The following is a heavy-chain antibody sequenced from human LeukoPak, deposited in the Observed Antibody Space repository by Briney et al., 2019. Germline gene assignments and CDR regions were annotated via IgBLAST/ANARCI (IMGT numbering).Heavy chain of an antibody. V-gene: IGHV3-7*01. J-gene: IGHJ4*02. Sequence: GGSLRLSCAASGFTFSSYSMNWVRQAPGKGLEWVANIKKDGSDKNYLGSVKGRFTISRDNAKNSLYVQMNSLRVEDTAVYYCVAGSGWRFDYWGQGTLVTVSS. CDR1: GFTFSSYS. CDR2: IKKDGSDK. CDR3: VAGSGWRFDY. D-gene: IGHD6-19*01.